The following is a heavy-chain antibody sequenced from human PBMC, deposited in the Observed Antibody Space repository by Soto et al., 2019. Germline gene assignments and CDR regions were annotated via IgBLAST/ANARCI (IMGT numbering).Heavy chain of an antibody. CDR3: GAYCRRTNCYEWFDP. CDR1: GGSIGSSGYY. J-gene: IGHJ5*02. Sequence: PSETLSLTCSVSGGSIGSSGYYFGWIRQPPGKGLEWIGSLYYTGTTNYNSSLKSRVTISADKSQNQFSLRLSSVTAADTAVYYCGAYCRRTNCYEWFDPWGQGTLVTVSS. CDR2: LYYTGTT. D-gene: IGHD2-2*01. V-gene: IGHV4-39*01.